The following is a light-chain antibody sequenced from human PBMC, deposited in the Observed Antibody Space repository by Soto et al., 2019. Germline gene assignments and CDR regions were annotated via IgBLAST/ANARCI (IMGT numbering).Light chain of an antibody. Sequence: EIVMTQSPATLSVSPGERATLSCRASQSVRNNLAWYQQKPGQAPRLLMYSASTRATGIPARFSGSGSGTEFTLTINSLQSEDFAVYYCQQYSYWPLTFGGGTRVEIK. CDR1: QSVRNN. CDR2: SAS. CDR3: QQYSYWPLT. V-gene: IGKV3-15*01. J-gene: IGKJ4*01.